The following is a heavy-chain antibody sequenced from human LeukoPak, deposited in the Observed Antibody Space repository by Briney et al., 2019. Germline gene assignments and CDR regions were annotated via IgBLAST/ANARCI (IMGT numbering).Heavy chain of an antibody. D-gene: IGHD3-16*01. CDR1: GYSFTSYW. CDR2: IYPGDSDT. V-gene: IGHV5-51*01. CDR3: ARAPHAGSYVVDWFDP. J-gene: IGHJ5*02. Sequence: GESLKISCKGSGYSFTSYWIGWVRQLPGKGLKWMGIIYPGDSDTRYSPSFQGQVTISADKSISTAYLQWSSLKASDTAMYYCARAPHAGSYVVDWFDPWGQGTLVTVSS.